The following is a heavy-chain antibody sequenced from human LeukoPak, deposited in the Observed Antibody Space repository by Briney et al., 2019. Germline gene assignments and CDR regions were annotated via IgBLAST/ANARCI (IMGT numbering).Heavy chain of an antibody. J-gene: IGHJ4*02. CDR2: IYYSGST. D-gene: IGHD6-13*01. Sequence: SETLSLTCTVSGGSISSYYWSWIRQPPGKGLEWIGYIYYSGSTNYNSSLKSRVTISVDTSMNQFSLKLSSVTAADTAVYYCATMYSGSWSYFDYWGQGTLVTVSS. CDR1: GGSISSYY. V-gene: IGHV4-59*08. CDR3: ATMYSGSWSYFDY.